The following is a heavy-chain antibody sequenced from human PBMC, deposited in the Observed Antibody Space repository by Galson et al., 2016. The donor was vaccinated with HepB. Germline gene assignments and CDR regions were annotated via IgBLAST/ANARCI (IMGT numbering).Heavy chain of an antibody. Sequence: SLRLSCAASGFTFSSYDMSWVRQAPGKGLEWVSAIRGSGGSTYYAASVKGRFTISRDNSKNTLYLQMNSLRVEDTAVYYCAKSSRGYCVGGSCQWFYSDSWGHGTLVTVSS. CDR1: GFTFSSYD. D-gene: IGHD2-15*01. CDR2: IRGSGGST. CDR3: AKSSRGYCVGGSCQWFYSDS. J-gene: IGHJ4*01. V-gene: IGHV3-23*01.